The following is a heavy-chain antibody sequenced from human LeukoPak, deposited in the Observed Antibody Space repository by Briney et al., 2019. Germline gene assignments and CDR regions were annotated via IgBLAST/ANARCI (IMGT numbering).Heavy chain of an antibody. Sequence: GGSLRLSCAASGFTFSSYAMHWVRQAPGKGLEWVAVISYDGSNKYYADSVKGRFTISRDNSKNTLYLQMNSLRAEDTAVYYCARGLMVRGVIPPPYFDYWGQGTLVTVSS. J-gene: IGHJ4*02. V-gene: IGHV3-30-3*01. D-gene: IGHD3-10*01. CDR2: ISYDGSNK. CDR1: GFTFSSYA. CDR3: ARGLMVRGVIPPPYFDY.